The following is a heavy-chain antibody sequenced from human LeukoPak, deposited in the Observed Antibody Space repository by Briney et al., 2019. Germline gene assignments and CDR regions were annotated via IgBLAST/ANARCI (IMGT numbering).Heavy chain of an antibody. V-gene: IGHV1-24*01. Sequence: ASVKVSCKASGGTFSSYAISWVRQAPGQGLEWMGGFDPEDGETIYAQKFQGRVTMTEDTSTDTAYMELSSLRSEDTAVYYCATILGDSGQWDWFDPWGQGTLVTVSS. CDR3: ATILGDSGQWDWFDP. CDR1: GGTFSSYA. CDR2: FDPEDGET. J-gene: IGHJ5*02. D-gene: IGHD3-10*01.